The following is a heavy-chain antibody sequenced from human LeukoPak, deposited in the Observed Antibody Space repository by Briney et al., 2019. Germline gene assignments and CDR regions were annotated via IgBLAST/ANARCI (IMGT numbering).Heavy chain of an antibody. J-gene: IGHJ6*03. CDR3: ATRGFGVVTPGYYYYYYMDV. CDR1: GGSISSGDYY. Sequence: PSETLSLTCTVSGGSISSGDYYWSWIRQPPGKGLEWIGYIYYSGSTYYNPSLKSRVTISVDTSKNQFSLKLSSVTAADTAVYYCATRGFGVVTPGYYYYYYMDVWGKGTTVTVSS. CDR2: IYYSGST. V-gene: IGHV4-30-4*08. D-gene: IGHD3-3*01.